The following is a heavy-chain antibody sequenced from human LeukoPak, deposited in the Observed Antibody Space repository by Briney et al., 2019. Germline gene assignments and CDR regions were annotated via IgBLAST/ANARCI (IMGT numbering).Heavy chain of an antibody. CDR3: AKYASGSLVV. CDR2: IYNTGGT. CDR1: GGSIISSYF. V-gene: IGHV4-4*07. D-gene: IGHD3-10*01. J-gene: IGHJ4*02. Sequence: SETLSLTCTVSGGSIISSYFWSWIRQPAGKGLEWIGRIYNTGGTDFNPSLKSRVTMSVDTSKNQFSLKLSSVTAADTAVYYCAKYASGSLVVWGQGTLVTVSS.